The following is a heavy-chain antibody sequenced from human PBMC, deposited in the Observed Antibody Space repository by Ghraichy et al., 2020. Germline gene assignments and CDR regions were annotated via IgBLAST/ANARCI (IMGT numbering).Heavy chain of an antibody. D-gene: IGHD5-18*01. V-gene: IGHV3-23*01. CDR1: GFTLSSDA. Sequence: GGSLRLSCEATGFTLSSDAMSWVRQAPGKGLEWVSGMSGSGTDIFYADSVKGRFTISRDNSRNTLYLQMNSLRVEDTATYYCTKRIRDTGMVTDWGQGTLVTVSS. CDR3: TKRIRDTGMVTD. J-gene: IGHJ4*02. CDR2: MSGSGTDI.